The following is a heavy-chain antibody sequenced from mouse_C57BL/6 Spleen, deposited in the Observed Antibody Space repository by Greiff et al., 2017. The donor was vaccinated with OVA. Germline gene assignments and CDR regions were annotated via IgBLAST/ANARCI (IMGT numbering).Heavy chain of an antibody. CDR1: GYAFTNYL. D-gene: IGHD1-1*01. CDR3: ARRDGSAVDYAMDY. CDR2: INPGGGGT. J-gene: IGHJ4*01. Sequence: VQLQQSGAELVRPGTSVKVSCKASGYAFTNYLIEWVKQRPGQGLEWIGVINPGGGGTNYNEKFKGQSTLTADKATSTAYMQLSSLTSEDSAVYVCARRDGSAVDYAMDYWGQGTSVTVSS. V-gene: IGHV1-54*01.